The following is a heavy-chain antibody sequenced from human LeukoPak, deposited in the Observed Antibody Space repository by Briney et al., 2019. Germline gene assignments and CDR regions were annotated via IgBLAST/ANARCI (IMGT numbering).Heavy chain of an antibody. D-gene: IGHD6-6*01. Sequence: GGSLKLSCAASGFTFSSYAMSWVRQAPGKGLEWISGISGRVGSTYYADSVKGRFTISRDNSKNTLYLQMNSLRAEDTAVYYCARDSESSVYYYYYMDVWGKGTTVTVSS. CDR2: ISGRVGST. CDR3: ARDSESSVYYYYYMDV. J-gene: IGHJ6*03. V-gene: IGHV3-23*01. CDR1: GFTFSSYA.